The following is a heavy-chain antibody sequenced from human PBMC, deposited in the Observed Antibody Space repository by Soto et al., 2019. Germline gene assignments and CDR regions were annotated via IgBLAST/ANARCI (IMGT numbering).Heavy chain of an antibody. V-gene: IGHV1-18*01. D-gene: IGHD6-19*01. CDR2: ISAYNGNT. CDR3: ARAHGEAVATTFDY. J-gene: IGHJ4*02. CDR1: DYTFTSYG. Sequence: ASVKVSCKASDYTFTSYGISWVRQAPGQGLEWMGWISAYNGNTNYAQKLQGRVTMTTDTSTSTAYMELRSLRSDDTAVYYCARAHGEAVATTFDYWGQGTLVTVSS.